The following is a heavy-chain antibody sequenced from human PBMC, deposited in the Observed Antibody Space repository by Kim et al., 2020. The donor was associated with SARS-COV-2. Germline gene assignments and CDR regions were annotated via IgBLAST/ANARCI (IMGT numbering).Heavy chain of an antibody. Sequence: ASVKVSCKASGYTFTSYYMHWVRQAPGQGLEWMGMINPSGGSTSYAQKFQGRVIMTRDTSTSTVYMELSSLRSEDTAVYYCARGNPVCTSCYILESNWSDPWGQGTLVTVSS. J-gene: IGHJ5*02. CDR3: ARGNPVCTSCYILESNWSDP. CDR1: GYTFTSYY. CDR2: INPSGGST. V-gene: IGHV1-46*01. D-gene: IGHD2-2*02.